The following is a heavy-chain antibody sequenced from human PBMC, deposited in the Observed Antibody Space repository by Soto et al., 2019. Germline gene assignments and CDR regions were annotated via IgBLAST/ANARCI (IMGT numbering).Heavy chain of an antibody. CDR1: GFTFGSYA. Sequence: GGSLRLSCAASGFTFGSYAMSWVRQAPGKGLDWVSAISGSGGTTYYAGSVQGRFTISRDNSKNTLYLQMNSLRAEDTAVYYCAKDYGDYDYYYYYYMDVWGKGTTVTVSS. D-gene: IGHD4-17*01. J-gene: IGHJ6*03. CDR3: AKDYGDYDYYYYYYMDV. CDR2: ISGSGGTT. V-gene: IGHV3-23*01.